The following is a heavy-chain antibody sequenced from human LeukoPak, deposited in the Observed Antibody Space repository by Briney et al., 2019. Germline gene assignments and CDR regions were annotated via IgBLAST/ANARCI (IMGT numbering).Heavy chain of an antibody. Sequence: GGSLRLSCAASGFTFSSYWMSWVRQAPGKGLEWVANIKQDGSEKYYVDSVKGRFTISRDNAKNSLYLQMNSLRAEDTAVYYCARKYSGYDPPFDYWGQGTLVTVSS. CDR3: ARKYSGYDPPFDY. CDR2: IKQDGSEK. V-gene: IGHV3-7*01. CDR1: GFTFSSYW. D-gene: IGHD5-12*01. J-gene: IGHJ4*02.